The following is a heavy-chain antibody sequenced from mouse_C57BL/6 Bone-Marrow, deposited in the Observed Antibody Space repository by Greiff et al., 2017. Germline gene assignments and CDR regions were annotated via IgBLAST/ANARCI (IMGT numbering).Heavy chain of an antibody. CDR1: GYTFTSYW. Sequence: VQLQQPGAELVRPGTSVKLSCKASGYTFTSYWMHWVKQRPGQGLEWIGVIDPSDSYTNYNQKFKGKATLTVDTSSSTAYMQLSSLTSEDSAVYYCARGIYYGNYGSRYFDVWGTGTTVTVSS. D-gene: IGHD2-1*01. J-gene: IGHJ1*03. CDR3: ARGIYYGNYGSRYFDV. V-gene: IGHV1-59*01. CDR2: IDPSDSYT.